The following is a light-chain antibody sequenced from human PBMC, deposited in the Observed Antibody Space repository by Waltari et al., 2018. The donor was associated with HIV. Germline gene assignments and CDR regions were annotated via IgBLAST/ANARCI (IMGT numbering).Light chain of an antibody. V-gene: IGLV1-44*01. Sequence: QSVLTQPPSASGTPGQRVTISCSGSSSNIGTKTVNWYQQLPGSAPKFLMYGNHVRPSGVPGRFSGSKSGTSASLAISGLRSEDEADYYCAAWDDSLNAWVFGGGTKVTVL. J-gene: IGLJ3*02. CDR2: GNH. CDR1: SSNIGTKT. CDR3: AAWDDSLNAWV.